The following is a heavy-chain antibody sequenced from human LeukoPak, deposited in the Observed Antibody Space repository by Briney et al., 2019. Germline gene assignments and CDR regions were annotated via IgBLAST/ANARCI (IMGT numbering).Heavy chain of an antibody. CDR2: IKQDGSEV. D-gene: IGHD3-10*01. CDR1: GFTFSSHW. J-gene: IGHJ4*02. V-gene: IGHV3-7*05. Sequence: GGSLRLSCVCSGFTFSSHWMSWVRQAPGKGPEWVANIKQDGSEVDYVDSVKGRFTISRDNAKNSLFLQMNSLRAEDTAVYYCARDFIWGQGTLVTLSS. CDR3: ARDFI.